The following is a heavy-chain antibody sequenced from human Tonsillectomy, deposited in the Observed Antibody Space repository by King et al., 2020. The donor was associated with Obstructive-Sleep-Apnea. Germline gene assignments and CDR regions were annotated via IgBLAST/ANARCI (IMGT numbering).Heavy chain of an antibody. Sequence: VQLVESGGGLVQPGRSLRLSCTTSGFTFGDYAMSWFRQAPGKGLEWVGFIRSKAYGGTTEYAASVKGRFTISRDDSKSVAYLQVNSLKTEDTAVYYCTRDFGGSGKVPAAMLMFHAFDIWGQGTMVTVSS. J-gene: IGHJ3*02. D-gene: IGHD2-2*01. CDR2: IRSKAYGGTT. CDR1: GFTFGDYA. CDR3: TRDFGGSGKVPAAMLMFHAFDI. V-gene: IGHV3-49*03.